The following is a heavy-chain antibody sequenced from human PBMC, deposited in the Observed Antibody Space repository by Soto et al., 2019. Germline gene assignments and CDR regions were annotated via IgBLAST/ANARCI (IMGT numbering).Heavy chain of an antibody. Sequence: SETLCLTCAVSGYSISSGYYWGWIRQPPGKGLEWIGSIYHSGSTYYNPSLKSRVTISVDTSKNQFSLKLSSVTAADTAVYYCARDHALPNCGGDCYSAVVDYWGQGTLVTAPQ. CDR1: GYSISSGYY. J-gene: IGHJ4*02. V-gene: IGHV4-38-2*02. D-gene: IGHD2-21*02. CDR3: ARDHALPNCGGDCYSAVVDY. CDR2: IYHSGST.